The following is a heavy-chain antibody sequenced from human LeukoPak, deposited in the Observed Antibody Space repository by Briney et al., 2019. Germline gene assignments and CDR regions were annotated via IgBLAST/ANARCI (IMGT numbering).Heavy chain of an antibody. D-gene: IGHD3-22*01. J-gene: IGHJ4*02. V-gene: IGHV3-9*01. Sequence: GRSLRLSCAASGFTFDDYAMHWVRQAPGKGLEWVSGISWNSGSTGYADSVKGRFTISRDNAKNSLYLQMNSLGAEDTALYYCAKDMSIQEIVVVITALDYWGQGTLVTVSS. CDR2: ISWNSGST. CDR3: AKDMSIQEIVVVITALDY. CDR1: GFTFDDYA.